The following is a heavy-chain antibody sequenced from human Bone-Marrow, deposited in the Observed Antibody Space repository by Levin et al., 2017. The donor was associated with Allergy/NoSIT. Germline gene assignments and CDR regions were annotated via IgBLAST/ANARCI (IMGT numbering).Heavy chain of an antibody. CDR1: GFPSGSFS. Sequence: LSLTCAASGFPSGSFSMHWVRQGPGKGLVWVASINSDGSVTNYADSVKGRFTISRDNAKNTVSLQMNSLRAGDTAVYYCARVVGATDYFDYWGQGTLVTVSS. J-gene: IGHJ4*02. D-gene: IGHD1-26*01. V-gene: IGHV3-74*01. CDR2: INSDGSVT. CDR3: ARVVGATDYFDY.